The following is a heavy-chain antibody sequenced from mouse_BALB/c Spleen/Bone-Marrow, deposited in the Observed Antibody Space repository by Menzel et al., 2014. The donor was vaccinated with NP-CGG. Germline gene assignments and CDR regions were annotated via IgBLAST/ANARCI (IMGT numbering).Heavy chain of an antibody. D-gene: IGHD4-1*01. CDR3: ARGGNWDGFAY. J-gene: IGHJ3*01. CDR2: INPSTGYT. CDR1: GYTFTSYW. V-gene: IGHV1-7*01. Sequence: QVQLQQSGAELAKPGASVKMSCKASGYTFTSYWMHWVKQRTGQGLEWIGYINPSTGYTEYNQKFKDKATLTADKSSSTSYMQLSSLTSDDFAVYYCARGGNWDGFAYWGQGTLVTVSA.